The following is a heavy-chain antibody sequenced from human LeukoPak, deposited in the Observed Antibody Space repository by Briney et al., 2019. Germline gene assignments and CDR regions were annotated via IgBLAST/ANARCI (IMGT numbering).Heavy chain of an antibody. Sequence: GGSLRLSCAASGFTFSSYSMHWVRQAPGKGLEWVSSISASSSSIYYADSVKGRFTISRDNAKNSLYLQMNSLRAEDTAVYYCARTYYDFWSGYGYWGQGTLVTVSS. V-gene: IGHV3-21*01. CDR1: GFTFSSYS. D-gene: IGHD3-3*01. J-gene: IGHJ4*02. CDR3: ARTYYDFWSGYGY. CDR2: ISASSSSI.